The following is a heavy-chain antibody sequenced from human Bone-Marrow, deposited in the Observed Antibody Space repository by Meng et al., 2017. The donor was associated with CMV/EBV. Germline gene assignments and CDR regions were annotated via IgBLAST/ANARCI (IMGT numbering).Heavy chain of an antibody. J-gene: IGHJ6*02. Sequence: ASVKVSCKASGYTFTSYGISWVRQAPGQGLEWMGWISAYNGNTNYAQKLQGRVTMTTDTSTSTAYMELRSLRSDDTAVYYCARVVSSSSPWYYYGMDGWGQGTTVTVSS. CDR2: ISAYNGNT. D-gene: IGHD6-6*01. CDR1: GYTFTSYG. V-gene: IGHV1-18*01. CDR3: ARVVSSSSPWYYYGMDG.